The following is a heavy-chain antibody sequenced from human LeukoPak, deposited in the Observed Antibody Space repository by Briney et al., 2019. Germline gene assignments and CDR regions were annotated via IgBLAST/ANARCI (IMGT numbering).Heavy chain of an antibody. CDR3: ARAAYCSSTSCYAPLFDY. CDR2: IDHSGST. CDR1: GGSFSGYY. J-gene: IGHJ4*02. Sequence: SVTLSLTCAGYGGSFSGYYWSWIRQPPGKGLDCIGEIDHSGSTTYNPSLKSRVTISVDTSKNQSSLKLSSVTAADTAVYYCARAAYCSSTSCYAPLFDYWGQGTLVTVSS. V-gene: IGHV4-34*01. D-gene: IGHD2-2*01.